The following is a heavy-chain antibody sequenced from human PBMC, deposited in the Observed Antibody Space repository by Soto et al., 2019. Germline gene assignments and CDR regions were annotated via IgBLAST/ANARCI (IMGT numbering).Heavy chain of an antibody. CDR1: GFTFSSYS. Sequence: EVQLVESGGGLVKPGGSLRLSCAASGFTFSSYSMNWVRQAPGKGLEWVSSISSSSSYIYYADSVKGRFTISRDNAKNSLYLQMNSLRAEDTDVYYCARDPISVTTWYFDLWGRGTLVTVSS. CDR3: ARDPISVTTWYFDL. CDR2: ISSSSSYI. V-gene: IGHV3-21*01. J-gene: IGHJ2*01. D-gene: IGHD4-17*01.